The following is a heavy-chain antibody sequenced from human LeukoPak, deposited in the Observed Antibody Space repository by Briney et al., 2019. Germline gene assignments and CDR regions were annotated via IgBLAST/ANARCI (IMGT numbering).Heavy chain of an antibody. CDR3: AGDSGRLNY. J-gene: IGHJ4*02. D-gene: IGHD6-19*01. CDR2: IKQDGSEK. Sequence: GGSLRLSCAASGFTFSSYWMSWVRQAPGKGLEWVANIKQDGSEKNYVDSMKGRFTISRDNAKNSLFLQMNSLRPEDTAVYYCAGDSGRLNYWGQGTLVTVSS. CDR1: GFTFSSYW. V-gene: IGHV3-7*01.